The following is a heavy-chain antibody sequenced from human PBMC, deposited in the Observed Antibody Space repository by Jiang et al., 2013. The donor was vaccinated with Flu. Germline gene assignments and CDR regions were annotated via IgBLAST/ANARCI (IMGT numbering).Heavy chain of an antibody. J-gene: IGHJ4*02. CDR2: ISGSGSTI. CDR1: GFTFSSYA. V-gene: IGHV3-23*04. D-gene: IGHD3-22*01. CDR3: ARVLNYYDSSGYSAWGYFDY. Sequence: VQLVESGGGLVQPGGSLRLSCAASGFTFSSYAMSWVRQAPGKGLEWVSAISGSGSTIYYADSVKGRFTISRDNAKNSLYLQMNSLRAEDTAVYYCARVLNYYDSSGYSAWGYFDYWGQGTLVTVSS.